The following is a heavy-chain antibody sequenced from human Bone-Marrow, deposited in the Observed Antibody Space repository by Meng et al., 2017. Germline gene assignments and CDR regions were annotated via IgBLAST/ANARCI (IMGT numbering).Heavy chain of an antibody. J-gene: IGHJ4*02. CDR3: ARAHELATTPFDY. V-gene: IGHV1-46*01. CDR1: GGTFSSYA. D-gene: IGHD5-12*01. Sequence: ASVKVSCKASGGTFSSYAISWVRQAPGQGLEWMGIINPSGGSTSYAQKFQGRVTMTRDTSTSTVYMELSSLRSEDTAVYYCARAHELATTPFDYWGQGTLVTVSS. CDR2: INPSGGST.